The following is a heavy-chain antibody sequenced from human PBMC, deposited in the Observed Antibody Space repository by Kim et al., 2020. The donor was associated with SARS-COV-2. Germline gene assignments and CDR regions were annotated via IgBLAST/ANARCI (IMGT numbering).Heavy chain of an antibody. D-gene: IGHD2-15*01. Sequence: ASVKVSCKTSGFTLTNFGISWVRQAPGQGLKWMGWVSGFNGNTEYAKNIQDRVSMTTDISTRTAYMELGSLTEDDTAVYYCARGDEGSGNSHYDYWGQGTLVTVSS. V-gene: IGHV1-18*01. CDR1: GFTLTNFG. J-gene: IGHJ4*02. CDR3: ARGDEGSGNSHYDY. CDR2: VSGFNGNT.